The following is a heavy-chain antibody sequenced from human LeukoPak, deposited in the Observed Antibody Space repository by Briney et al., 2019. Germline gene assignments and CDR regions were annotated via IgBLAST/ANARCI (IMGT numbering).Heavy chain of an antibody. Sequence: PGESLRLSCAASGFTVRSHRLIWVRQAPGKGLEGGSVIYNTGSTYYADSVMGRFIISRDISKNTLYLQINGLRPDDTALYYCATDPGLRWSFDFWGQGTLVTVSS. CDR3: ATDPGLRWSFDF. V-gene: IGHV3-53*05. CDR2: IYNTGST. CDR1: GFTVRSHR. D-gene: IGHD4-23*01. J-gene: IGHJ4*02.